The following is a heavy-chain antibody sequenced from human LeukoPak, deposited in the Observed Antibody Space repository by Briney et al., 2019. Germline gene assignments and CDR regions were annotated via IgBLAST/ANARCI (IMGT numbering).Heavy chain of an antibody. V-gene: IGHV3-21*04. D-gene: IGHD3-22*01. J-gene: IGHJ6*03. CDR3: TRQDRDYYDSSGYSLPGYYYYYYMDV. CDR1: GFTFSSYS. CDR2: ISTSSSYI. Sequence: PGGSLRLSCAASGFTFSSYSMNWVRQAPGKGLEWVSFISTSSSYIYYADSVKGRFTISRDNAKNSLYLQMNSLRAEDTAVYYCTRQDRDYYDSSGYSLPGYYYYYYMDVWGKGTTVTVSS.